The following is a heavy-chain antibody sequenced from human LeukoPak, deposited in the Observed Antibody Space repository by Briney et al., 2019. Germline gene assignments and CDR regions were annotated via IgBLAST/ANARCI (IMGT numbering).Heavy chain of an antibody. D-gene: IGHD2-2*01. Sequence: VASVTLSCKASGYTFIAYYMHWVRQAPGQGLEWMGWINPNSGGTNYAQKFQCRVTMTRDTSISTVYMELSRLRSDDTAVYYCARDSCSSTSCLSIDDYWGQGTVVTASS. CDR2: INPNSGGT. V-gene: IGHV1-2*02. CDR1: GYTFIAYY. CDR3: ARDSCSSTSCLSIDDY. J-gene: IGHJ4*02.